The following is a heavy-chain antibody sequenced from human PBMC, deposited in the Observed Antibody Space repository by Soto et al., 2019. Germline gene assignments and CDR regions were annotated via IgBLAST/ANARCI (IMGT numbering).Heavy chain of an antibody. CDR3: ARAIRGYVT. V-gene: IGHV1-3*01. CDR2: INAGNGDT. CDR1: GINYNTYA. Sequence: QVQLVQSGAEMKKPGASVKLSCKTSGINYNTYAIHWVRQAPGQGLEWMGWINAGNGDTRYSQNFQGRVTLTRDTSASTGYMDLDSLKSEDTGRYYCARAIRGYVTWGQGTLVTVSS. D-gene: IGHD6-25*01. J-gene: IGHJ4*02.